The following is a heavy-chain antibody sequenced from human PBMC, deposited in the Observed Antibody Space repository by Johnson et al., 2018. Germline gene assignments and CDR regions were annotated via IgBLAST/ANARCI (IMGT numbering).Heavy chain of an antibody. Sequence: QVQLVESGGGVVQPGRSLRLSCAASGFTFSSYAMHWVRQAQGKGLEWVAVISYDGSNKYYADSGKGRFTISRDKSKNTLYLQMDSLRAEDTAVYYCASLSAGAFDIWGQGTMVTVSS. D-gene: IGHD3-3*02. J-gene: IGHJ3*02. CDR3: ASLSAGAFDI. CDR1: GFTFSSYA. CDR2: ISYDGSNK. V-gene: IGHV3-30-3*01.